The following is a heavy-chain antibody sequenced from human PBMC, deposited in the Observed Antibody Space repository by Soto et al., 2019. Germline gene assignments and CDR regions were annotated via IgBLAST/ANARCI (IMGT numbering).Heavy chain of an antibody. V-gene: IGHV3-21*01. Sequence: EVQLVESGGGLVKPGGSLRLSCAASGFTFSSYSMNWVRQAPGKGLEWVSSISSSSSYIYYADSVKGRFTISRDNAKNSLYLQMNSLRAEDTAVYYCARGPDFWSGYYSGNWFEPWGQGTLVTVSS. D-gene: IGHD3-3*01. CDR2: ISSSSSYI. CDR3: ARGPDFWSGYYSGNWFEP. J-gene: IGHJ5*02. CDR1: GFTFSSYS.